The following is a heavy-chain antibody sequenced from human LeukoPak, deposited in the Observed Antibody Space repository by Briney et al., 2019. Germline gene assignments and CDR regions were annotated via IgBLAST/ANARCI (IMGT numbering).Heavy chain of an antibody. CDR3: ARLGSYSDC. V-gene: IGHV4-59*13. J-gene: IGHJ4*02. Sequence: PSETLSLACTVSGVSIKNYYWSWIRQSSERGLEWIGYVHNSGATNYSPSLESRVTMSIDTPRSQFSLILNSVTAADTAVYYCARLGSYSDCWGQGTLVTVST. CDR1: GVSIKNYY. D-gene: IGHD1-26*01. CDR2: VHNSGAT.